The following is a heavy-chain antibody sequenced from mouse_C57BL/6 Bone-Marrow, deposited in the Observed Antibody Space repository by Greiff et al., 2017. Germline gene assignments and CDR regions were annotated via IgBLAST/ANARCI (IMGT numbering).Heavy chain of an antibody. CDR2: IDPETGGT. J-gene: IGHJ2*01. CDR1: GYTFTDYE. CDR3: TVTTVVADY. D-gene: IGHD1-1*01. Sequence: QVQLQQSGAELVRPGASVTLSCKASGYTFTDYEMHWVKQTPVHGLEWIGAIDPETGGTAYNQKFKGKAILTADKYSSTAYMELRSLTSEDSAVYYCTVTTVVADYWGQGTTLTVSS. V-gene: IGHV1-15*01.